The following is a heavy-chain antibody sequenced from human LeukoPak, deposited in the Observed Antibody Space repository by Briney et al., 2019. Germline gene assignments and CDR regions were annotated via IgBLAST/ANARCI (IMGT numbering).Heavy chain of an antibody. J-gene: IGHJ4*02. D-gene: IGHD3-3*01. CDR1: GFSFSSYG. V-gene: IGHV3-30*18. CDR3: AKDTVYEFWSGYTDY. CDR2: ISYDGSNK. Sequence: GGSLGLSCAASGFSFSSYGMHWVRQAPGKGLEWVATISYDGSNKYYADSVKGRFTISRDNSKNTLNLQMNSLRAEDTAVYYCAKDTVYEFWSGYTDYWGQGTLVTVSS.